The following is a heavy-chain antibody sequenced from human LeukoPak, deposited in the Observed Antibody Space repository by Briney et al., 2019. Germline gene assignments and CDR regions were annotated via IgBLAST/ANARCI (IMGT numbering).Heavy chain of an antibody. D-gene: IGHD3-3*01. CDR3: ARDRNTLIILRFAEWYFDY. CDR1: GFTFSSYS. J-gene: IGHJ4*02. CDR2: ISSSSSTI. V-gene: IGHV3-48*04. Sequence: PGGSLRLSCAASGFTFSSYSMNWVRQAPGKGLEWVSYISSSSSTIYYADSVKGRFTISRDNAKNSLYLQMNSLRAEDTAVYYCARDRNTLIILRFAEWYFDYWGQGTLVTVSS.